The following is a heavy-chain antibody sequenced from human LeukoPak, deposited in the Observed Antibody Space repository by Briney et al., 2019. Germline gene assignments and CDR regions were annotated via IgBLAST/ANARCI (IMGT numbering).Heavy chain of an antibody. V-gene: IGHV3-23*01. CDR2: ISGSGGST. CDR1: GFTFSSYA. J-gene: IGHJ5*02. D-gene: IGHD2-2*01. Sequence: GGSLRLSCAASGFTFSSYAMSWVRQAPGKGLEWVSAISGSGGSTYYADSAKGRFTISRDNSKSTLYLQMNSLRAEDTAVYYCAKTGIVVVPAAIDNWFDPWGQGTLVTVSS. CDR3: AKTGIVVVPAAIDNWFDP.